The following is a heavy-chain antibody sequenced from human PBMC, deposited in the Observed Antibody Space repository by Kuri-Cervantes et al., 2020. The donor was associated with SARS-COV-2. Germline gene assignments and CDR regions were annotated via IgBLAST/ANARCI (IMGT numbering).Heavy chain of an antibody. CDR3: ARDPDSSGWYAGDAFDI. D-gene: IGHD6-19*01. CDR2: INSDGSST. J-gene: IGHJ3*02. CDR1: GFTFSSYW. Sequence: GGSLTLSCAASGFTFSSYWMHWVRQAPGKGLVWVSRINSDGSSTSYADSVKGRFTISRDNAKNTLYLQMNSLRAEDTAVYYCARDPDSSGWYAGDAFDIWGQGTMVTVSS. V-gene: IGHV3-74*01.